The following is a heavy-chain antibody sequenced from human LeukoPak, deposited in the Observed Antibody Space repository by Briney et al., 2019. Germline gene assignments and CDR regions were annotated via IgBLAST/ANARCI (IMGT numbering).Heavy chain of an antibody. CDR1: VGSISSSSYY. D-gene: IGHD3-22*01. J-gene: IGHJ4*02. CDR3: ARFTRRDSSGNPLDSSAYRFDY. CDR2: IYYSGRT. V-gene: IGHV4-39*01. Sequence: SETLSLTCTVSVGSISSSSYYWGWIRQPPGKGPAWIANIYYSGRTYYNPSLKSRVTISVDTSKNQFSLKLSSVTAADSAVYHCARFTRRDSSGNPLDSSAYRFDYWGQGTLVTASS.